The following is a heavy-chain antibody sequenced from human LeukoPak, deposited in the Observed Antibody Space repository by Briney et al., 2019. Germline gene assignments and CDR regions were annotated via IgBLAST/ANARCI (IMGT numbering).Heavy chain of an antibody. D-gene: IGHD2-21*02. Sequence: GGSLRLSCAASQFTFSSYWMSWVRQAPGKGLEWVANIKEDGSKTYYVDSVKGRFTISRDNAKNSLYLQMNSLRAEDTALYYCARYVTALDYWGQGTLVTASS. J-gene: IGHJ4*02. CDR2: IKEDGSKT. V-gene: IGHV3-7*03. CDR1: QFTFSSYW. CDR3: ARYVTALDY.